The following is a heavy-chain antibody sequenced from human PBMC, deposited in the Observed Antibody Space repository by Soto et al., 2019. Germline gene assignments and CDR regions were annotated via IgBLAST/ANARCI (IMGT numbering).Heavy chain of an antibody. CDR1: GGSISSGGYY. CDR2: VRDSGNT. J-gene: IGHJ4*02. V-gene: IGHV4-31*03. D-gene: IGHD3-3*01. CDR3: ARGPDTYYDFWSGSRQFDY. Sequence: MASETLSLTCTVSGGSISSGGYYWSWIRQHPGKGLEWIGYVRDSGNTYYNPSLKSRLVISVDTSKNQFSLKLSSVTAADTAVYYCARGPDTYYDFWSGSRQFDYWGQGTLVTVSS.